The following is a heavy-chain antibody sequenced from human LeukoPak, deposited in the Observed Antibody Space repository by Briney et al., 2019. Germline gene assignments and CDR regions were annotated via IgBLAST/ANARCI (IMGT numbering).Heavy chain of an antibody. CDR2: IYGSLRT. V-gene: IGHV4-4*07. D-gene: IGHD6-13*01. CDR3: AKVTEAGLYYFDS. J-gene: IGHJ4*02. CDR1: DASISSYY. Sequence: PSETLSLTCTVSDASISSYYWSWIWQPAGKGLKWIGRIYGSLRTSYNPSLKSRVTMSLDTSKNQFSLKLTSVTAADTAMYYCAKVTEAGLYYFDSWGPGTLVTVSS.